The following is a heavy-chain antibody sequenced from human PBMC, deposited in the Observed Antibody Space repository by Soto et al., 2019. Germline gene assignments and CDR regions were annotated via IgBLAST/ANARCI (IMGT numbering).Heavy chain of an antibody. CDR3: ARTYYDLWSGYPKAYYYYMDV. V-gene: IGHV4-59*01. D-gene: IGHD3-3*01. Sequence: PSETLSLTCTVSGGSISSYYWSWIRQPPGKGLEWIGYIYYSGSTNYNPSLKSRVTISVDTSKNQFSLKLSSVTAADTAVYYCARTYYDLWSGYPKAYYYYMDVWGKGTTVTVSS. CDR2: IYYSGST. CDR1: GGSISSYY. J-gene: IGHJ6*03.